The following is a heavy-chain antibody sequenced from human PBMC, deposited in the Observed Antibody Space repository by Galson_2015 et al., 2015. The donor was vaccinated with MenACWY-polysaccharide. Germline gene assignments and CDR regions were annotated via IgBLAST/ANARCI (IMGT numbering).Heavy chain of an antibody. D-gene: IGHD3-22*01. CDR2: MNPNSGNT. J-gene: IGHJ3*02. V-gene: IGHV1-8*01. Sequence: SVKVSCKASGYTFISYDFNWVRQASGQGLEWMGWMNPNSGNTGCAQKFQGRVTMTRNTSISTAYMELSSLRSEDTAVYYWARVGYYDSSGYSLNAFDIWGQGTMVTVSS. CDR1: GYTFISYD. CDR3: ARVGYYDSSGYSLNAFDI.